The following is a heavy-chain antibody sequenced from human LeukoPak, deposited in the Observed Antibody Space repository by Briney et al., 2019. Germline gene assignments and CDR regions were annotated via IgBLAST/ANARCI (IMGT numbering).Heavy chain of an antibody. D-gene: IGHD3-9*01. CDR2: ISGSGGST. CDR3: AKCQLCYDILTGYYLDY. J-gene: IGHJ4*02. CDR1: GFTFSSYA. Sequence: GGSLRLSCAASGFTFSSYAMSWVRQAPGKGLEWVSAISGSGGSTYYTDSVKGRFTISRDNSKNTLYLQMNSLRAEDTAVYYCAKCQLCYDILTGYYLDYWGQGTLVTVSS. V-gene: IGHV3-23*01.